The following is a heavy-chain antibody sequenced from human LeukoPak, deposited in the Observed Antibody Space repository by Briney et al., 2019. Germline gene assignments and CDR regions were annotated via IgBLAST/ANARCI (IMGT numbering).Heavy chain of an antibody. Sequence: GESLRLSCAASGFTFNTYSMKWVRKAPGKGLEWVSFIFSSSTYIYYTDSVKGRFTISRDNAKNSLYLQMNSLRAEDTAVYYCARDFYDGFALDYWGQGTLVTVSS. CDR1: GFTFNTYS. CDR3: ARDFYDGFALDY. J-gene: IGHJ4*02. D-gene: IGHD2/OR15-2a*01. V-gene: IGHV3-21*01. CDR2: IFSSSTYI.